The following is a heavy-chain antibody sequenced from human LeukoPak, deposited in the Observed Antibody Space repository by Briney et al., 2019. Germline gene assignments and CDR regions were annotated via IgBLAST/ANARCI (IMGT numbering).Heavy chain of an antibody. CDR1: GFTFSSFA. D-gene: IGHD4-23*01. V-gene: IGHV3-48*03. CDR2: ISSAASTR. CDR3: ARDVSYYGGDWFDP. Sequence: GRSLRLSCAASGFTFSSFAMNWVRQAPGKGLGWVSYISSAASTRYYADSVKGRFTISRDNAKNSLYLQMNSLRGEDTAVYYCARDVSYYGGDWFDPWGQGTLVTVSS. J-gene: IGHJ5*02.